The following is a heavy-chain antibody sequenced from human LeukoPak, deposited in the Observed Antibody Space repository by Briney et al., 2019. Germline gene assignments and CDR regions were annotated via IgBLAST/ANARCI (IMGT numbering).Heavy chain of an antibody. J-gene: IGHJ4*02. CDR2: IEYRGGNNK. CDR1: GFTSSSYA. D-gene: IGHD3-10*01. CDR3: AKDKEYGSGSYPIEY. Sequence: PGGSLRLSCAASGFTSSSYAMSWVRQAPGKGLEWVSFIEYRGGNNKYYGDSVKGRFTISRDNSKNTLYLQMDSLRAEDTAVYYCAKDKEYGSGSYPIEYWGQGTLVTVPS. V-gene: IGHV3-23*03.